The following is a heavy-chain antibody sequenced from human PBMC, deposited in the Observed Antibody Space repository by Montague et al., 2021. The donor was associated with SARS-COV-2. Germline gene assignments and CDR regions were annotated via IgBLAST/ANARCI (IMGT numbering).Heavy chain of an antibody. Sequence: SETLSLTCTVSGGSISSSSYYWGWIRQPPGKGLEWIGSIYYSGSTYYNPSLKSRVTISVDTSKNQFSLKLSSVTAADTAVYYCARGRPVTTFYYYYGMDVWGQGTTVTVSS. D-gene: IGHD4-17*01. CDR2: IYYSGST. J-gene: IGHJ6*02. CDR3: ARGRPVTTFYYYYGMDV. V-gene: IGHV4-39*01. CDR1: GGSISSSSYY.